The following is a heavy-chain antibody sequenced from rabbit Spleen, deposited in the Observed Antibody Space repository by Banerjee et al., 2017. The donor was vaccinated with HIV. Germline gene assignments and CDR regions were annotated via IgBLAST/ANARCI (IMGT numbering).Heavy chain of an antibody. CDR3: ARTVMWTAYAL. J-gene: IGHJ4*01. CDR1: GFSFSGSDW. CDR2: IYAGGNGGT. D-gene: IGHD6-1*01. V-gene: IGHV1S45*01. Sequence: QEQLVESGGGLVQPEGSLTLTCTASGFSFSGSDWICWVRQAPGKGLEWIGCIYAGGNGGTEYASWAKGRFTISRTTSTVDLKMTSLTVADTATYFCARTVMWTAYALWGPGTLVTVS.